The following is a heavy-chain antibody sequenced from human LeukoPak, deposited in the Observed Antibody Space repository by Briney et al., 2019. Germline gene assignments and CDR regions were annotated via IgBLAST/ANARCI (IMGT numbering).Heavy chain of an antibody. V-gene: IGHV3-74*01. CDR3: AELGITMIGGV. D-gene: IGHD3-10*02. Sequence: GGSLRLSCAASGFTFSSYWMHWVRQAPGKGLVWVSRINDDGSSTNYADSVKGRFTISRDTAKNTLYLQMNSLRAEDTAVYYCAELGITMIGGVWGKGTTVTISS. CDR2: INDDGSST. CDR1: GFTFSSYW. J-gene: IGHJ6*04.